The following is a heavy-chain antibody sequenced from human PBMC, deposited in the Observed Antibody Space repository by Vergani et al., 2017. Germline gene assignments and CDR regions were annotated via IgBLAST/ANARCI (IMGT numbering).Heavy chain of an antibody. D-gene: IGHD3-3*01. V-gene: IGHV5-51*01. Sequence: EVQLVQSGAEVKKPGESLKISCKGSGYSFTSYWIGWVRQMPGKGLEWMGIIYPGDSDTRYSPSFQGQVTISADKSISTAYMQWSSLKASDTAMYYYARKLYYDFWSGYYKEGYNWFDPWGQGTLVTVSS. CDR3: ARKLYYDFWSGYYKEGYNWFDP. J-gene: IGHJ5*02. CDR1: GYSFTSYW. CDR2: IYPGDSDT.